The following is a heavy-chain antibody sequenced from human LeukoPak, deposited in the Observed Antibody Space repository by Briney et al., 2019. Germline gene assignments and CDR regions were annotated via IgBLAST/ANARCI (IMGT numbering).Heavy chain of an antibody. D-gene: IGHD4-17*01. CDR2: IYYSGST. V-gene: IGHV4-39*01. CDR3: ARHRPYYGDPHLADFEY. Sequence: PSETLSLTCTVSGGSISSSSYYWGWIRQPPGKGLEWIGSIYYSGSTYYNPSLKSRVTISVDTSKNQFSLKLSSVTAADTAVYYCARHRPYYGDPHLADFEYWGQGTLVTVSS. CDR1: GGSISSSSYY. J-gene: IGHJ4*02.